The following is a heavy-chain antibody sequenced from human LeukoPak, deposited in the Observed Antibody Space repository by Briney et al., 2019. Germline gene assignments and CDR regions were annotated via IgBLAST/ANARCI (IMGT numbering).Heavy chain of an antibody. CDR1: GGSISSSSYY. V-gene: IGHV4-39*01. Sequence: SETLSLTCTVSGGSISSSSYYWGWIRQPPGKGLEWIGSIYYSGGTYYNPSLKSRVTISVDTSKNQFSLKLSSVTAADTAVYYCARQRYSSGWYVFDYWGQGTLVTVSS. CDR2: IYYSGGT. D-gene: IGHD6-19*01. J-gene: IGHJ4*02. CDR3: ARQRYSSGWYVFDY.